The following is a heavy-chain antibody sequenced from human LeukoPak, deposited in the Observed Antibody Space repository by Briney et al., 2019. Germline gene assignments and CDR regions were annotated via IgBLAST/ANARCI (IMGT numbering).Heavy chain of an antibody. Sequence: TGGSLRLSCAASGFTFNNYWMTWVRQAPGKGLEWVASIRDDGSAKYYVDSVKGRFTISRDDAKNSLSLQMNSLRAEDTATYYCAGGDPVDYWGQGTLVTVSS. J-gene: IGHJ4*02. CDR3: AGGDPVDY. CDR1: GFTFNNYW. CDR2: IRDDGSAK. D-gene: IGHD2-21*02. V-gene: IGHV3-7*04.